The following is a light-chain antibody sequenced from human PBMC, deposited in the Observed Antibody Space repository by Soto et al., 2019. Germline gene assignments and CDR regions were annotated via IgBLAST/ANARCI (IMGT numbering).Light chain of an antibody. CDR3: SSYTSSSTVV. CDR1: SSDVGGYNY. Sequence: QAVVTQPASVSGSPGQSITISCTGTSSDVGGYNYVSWYQQHPGKAPKLMIYDVSYRPSGVSNRFSGSKSGNTASLTISGLQAEDEADYYCSSYTSSSTVVFGGGTKLTVL. V-gene: IGLV2-14*01. J-gene: IGLJ3*02. CDR2: DVS.